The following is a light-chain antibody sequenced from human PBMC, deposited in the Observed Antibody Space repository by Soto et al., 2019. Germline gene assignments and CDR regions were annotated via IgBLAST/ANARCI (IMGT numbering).Light chain of an antibody. CDR2: DVN. J-gene: IGLJ1*01. Sequence: QSALTQPASVSGSPGQSITISCTGASTDVDGYDYVSWYQQHPGQAPKLMIYDVNNRPSGVSYRFSGSKSGDKASLTISGLQAEDDADYYCSSYTSSAPFYVFGTGTQLTVL. CDR3: SSYTSSAPFYV. V-gene: IGLV2-14*03. CDR1: STDVDGYDY.